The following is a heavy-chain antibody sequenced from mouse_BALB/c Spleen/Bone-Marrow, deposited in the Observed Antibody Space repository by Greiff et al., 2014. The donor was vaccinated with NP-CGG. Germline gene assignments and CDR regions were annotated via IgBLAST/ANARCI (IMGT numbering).Heavy chain of an antibody. D-gene: IGHD2-4*01. CDR2: IVPANGNT. CDR1: GFNIKDTY. CDR3: ASYDYGYYFDY. J-gene: IGHJ2*01. V-gene: IGHV14-3*02. Sequence: VQLKQSGAELVKPGASVKLSCTTSGFNIKDTYMHWVKLRPEQGLEWIGRIVPANGNTKYAPKFQGKATITADTSSNTAYLQLSSLTSEDTAVYFCASYDYGYYFDYLGQGTTLTVSS.